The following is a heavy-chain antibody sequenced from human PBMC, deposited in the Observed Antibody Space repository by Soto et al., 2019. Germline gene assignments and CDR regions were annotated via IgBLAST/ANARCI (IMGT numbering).Heavy chain of an antibody. CDR1: GGSISSSNW. D-gene: IGHD1-26*01. J-gene: IGHJ6*02. CDR2: IYHSGST. Sequence: QVQLQESGPGLVKPSGTLSLTCAVSGGSISSSNWWSWVRQPPGKGLEWIGEIYHSGSTNYNPSLKSRVTISVDKSKNQFSLKLSSVTAADTAVYYCAREKYSEATDYYYYGMDVWGQGNTVTVSS. V-gene: IGHV4-4*02. CDR3: AREKYSEATDYYYYGMDV.